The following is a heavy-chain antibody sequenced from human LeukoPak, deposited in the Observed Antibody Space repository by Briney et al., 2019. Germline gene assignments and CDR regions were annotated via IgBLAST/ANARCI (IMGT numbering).Heavy chain of an antibody. Sequence: ASVKVSCKASGYTFSGYYMHCVRQAPGQGLEWMGWINPNSSGTNYAQNLQGRVTMTRDTSINTAYMELSRLTSDDTAVYYCARDRTGISTIVVTAEFDYWGQGTLVTVSS. V-gene: IGHV1-2*02. CDR3: ARDRTGISTIVVTAEFDY. CDR1: GYTFSGYY. D-gene: IGHD3-22*01. J-gene: IGHJ4*02. CDR2: INPNSSGT.